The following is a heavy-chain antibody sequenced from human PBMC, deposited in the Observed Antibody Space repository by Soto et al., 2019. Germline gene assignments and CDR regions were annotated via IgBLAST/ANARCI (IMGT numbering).Heavy chain of an antibody. Sequence: QVQLVQSGAEVRMPGSSVKVSCKASRDTFNSYAITWVRQAPGQGLEWVGGINPILGTTKYAQKFQGRVTMTADESTSTVYMELSSLSSEDRAVYYCAAGGKNGYIKWGQGTQVTVSS. V-gene: IGHV1-69*01. CDR1: RDTFNSYA. J-gene: IGHJ4*02. D-gene: IGHD1-1*01. CDR2: INPILGTT. CDR3: AAGGKNGYIK.